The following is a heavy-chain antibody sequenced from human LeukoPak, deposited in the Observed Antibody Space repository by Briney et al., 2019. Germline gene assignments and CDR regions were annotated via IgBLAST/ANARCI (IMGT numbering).Heavy chain of an antibody. CDR3: ARAPIVVVPAAIRDYYYYMDV. V-gene: IGHV4-31*03. D-gene: IGHD2-2*02. J-gene: IGHJ6*03. Sequence: SETLSLTCTVSGGSISSGGYYWSWIRQHPGKGLEWIGYIYYSGSTYYNPSLKSRVTISVDTSKNQFSLKLSSVPAADTAVYYCARAPIVVVPAAIRDYYYYMDVWGKGTTVTVSS. CDR1: GGSISSGGYY. CDR2: IYYSGST.